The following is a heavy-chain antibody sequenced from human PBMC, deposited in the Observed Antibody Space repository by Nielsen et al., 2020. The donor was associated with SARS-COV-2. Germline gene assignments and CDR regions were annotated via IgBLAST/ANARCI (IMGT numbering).Heavy chain of an antibody. CDR3: ARDYYDSSGYYYVPQFDY. J-gene: IGHJ4*02. CDR2: IWYDGSNK. Sequence: GGSLRLSCAASGFTFSSYGMHWVRQAPGKGLEWVAVIWYDGSNKYYADSVKGRFTISRDNSKNTLYLQMNSLRAEDTAVYYCARDYYDSSGYYYVPQFDYWGQGTLVTVSS. CDR1: GFTFSSYG. V-gene: IGHV3-33*01. D-gene: IGHD3-22*01.